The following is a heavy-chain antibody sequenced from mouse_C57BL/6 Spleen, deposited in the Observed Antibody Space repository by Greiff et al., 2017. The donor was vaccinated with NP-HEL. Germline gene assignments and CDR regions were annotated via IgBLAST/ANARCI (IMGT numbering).Heavy chain of an antibody. D-gene: IGHD1-1*01. J-gene: IGHJ4*01. CDR3: ARMTTVVATKARDD. CDR2: INYDGSST. V-gene: IGHV5-16*01. CDR1: GFTFSDYY. Sequence: VQGVESEGGLVQPGSSMKLSCTASGFTFSDYYMAWVRQVPEKGLEWVANINYDGSSTYYLDSLQSRFIISRDNAKNMLYLQMSSLKSEDTATEDGARMTTVVATKARDDWGQGTSVTVAS.